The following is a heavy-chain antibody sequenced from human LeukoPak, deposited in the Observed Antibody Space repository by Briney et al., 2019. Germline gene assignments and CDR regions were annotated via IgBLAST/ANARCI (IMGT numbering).Heavy chain of an antibody. CDR1: GGSISSYY. Sequence: SQTLSLTCTVSGGSISSYYWNWIRQPPGKGLEWIGYIYYSGTTNYNPSLKSRVTISVDTSKNQFSLKLSSVTAADTAVYYCARGVYIAAAQYGYWGQGTLVTVSS. CDR2: IYYSGTT. D-gene: IGHD6-13*01. J-gene: IGHJ4*02. CDR3: ARGVYIAAAQYGY. V-gene: IGHV4-59*01.